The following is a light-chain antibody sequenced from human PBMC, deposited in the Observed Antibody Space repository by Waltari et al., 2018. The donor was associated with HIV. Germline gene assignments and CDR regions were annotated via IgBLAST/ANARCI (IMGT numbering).Light chain of an antibody. J-gene: IGLJ1*01. Sequence: SSELTQDPFVSVAPGQTARITCQGDILRLYYGSWYQQRPGQAPRLVSYGSNNRPSGIPDRFSGSTSGNTMSLTITATQAEDEGDFFCSSRDTTGKFWVFGSGT. V-gene: IGLV3-19*01. CDR3: SSRDTTGKFWV. CDR2: GSN. CDR1: ILRLYY.